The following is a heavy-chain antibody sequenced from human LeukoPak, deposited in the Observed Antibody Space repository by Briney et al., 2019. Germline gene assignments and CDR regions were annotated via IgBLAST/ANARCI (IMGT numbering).Heavy chain of an antibody. D-gene: IGHD4-17*01. J-gene: IGHJ4*02. CDR3: ARGKHGDYWATTFYY. Sequence: PGGSLRLSCAASGFTFSSYSMNWVRQAPGKGLEWVSYISSSSSTIYYADSVKGRFTISRDNAKNSLYLQMNSLRDEDTAVYYCARGKHGDYWATTFYYWGQGTLVTVSS. CDR1: GFTFSSYS. CDR2: ISSSSSTI. V-gene: IGHV3-48*02.